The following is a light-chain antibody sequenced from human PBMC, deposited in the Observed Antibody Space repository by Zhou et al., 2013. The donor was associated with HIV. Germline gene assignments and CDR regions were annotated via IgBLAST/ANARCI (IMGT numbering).Light chain of an antibody. CDR2: KVS. CDR1: QSLVYSKENTY. Sequence: DVVMTQSPLSLPVTLGQPASISCRSSQSLVYSKENTYLNWFHQRPGRSPRRLIYKVSHRDSGVPDRFTGSGSGTDFTLKISRVEAEDVGVYYCMQGTNWPPSFTFGPGTKVHI. CDR3: MQGTNWPPSFT. J-gene: IGKJ3*01. V-gene: IGKV2-30*01.